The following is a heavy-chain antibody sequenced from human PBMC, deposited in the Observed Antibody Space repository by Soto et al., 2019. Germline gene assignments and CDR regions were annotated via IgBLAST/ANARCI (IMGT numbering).Heavy chain of an antibody. V-gene: IGHV3-33*01. CDR2: IWYDGSNK. CDR1: GFTFSNYD. J-gene: IGHJ6*02. CDR3: ARDGHNSGSYGMDV. D-gene: IGHD6-19*01. Sequence: GESLKISCAASGFTFSNYDMHWVRQAPGKGLEWVAVIWYDGSNKYYADSMKGRFTISRDNSKNTLYLQMNSLRAEDTALYYCARDGHNSGSYGMDVWGQGTTVTVSS.